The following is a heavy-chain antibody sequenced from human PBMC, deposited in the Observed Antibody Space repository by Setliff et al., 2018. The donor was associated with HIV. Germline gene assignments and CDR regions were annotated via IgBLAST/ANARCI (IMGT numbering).Heavy chain of an antibody. CDR3: TRQSPVAGSGAFDI. Sequence: SETLSLTCTVSGDSISSGGYYWSWIRQPAGQGLEWIGRIYTSGNTNYNPSTNYNPSLKSRIAISLETSRNQFSLRVTSVTATDTAVYYCTRQSPVAGSGAFDIWGQGTMVTV. D-gene: IGHD6-19*01. V-gene: IGHV4-61*02. CDR2: IYTSGNTNYNPST. J-gene: IGHJ3*02. CDR1: GDSISSGGYY.